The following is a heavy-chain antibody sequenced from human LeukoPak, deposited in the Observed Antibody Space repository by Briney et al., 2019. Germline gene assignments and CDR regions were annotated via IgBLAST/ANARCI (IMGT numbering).Heavy chain of an antibody. CDR3: ARELRNSAYFYDSGGYYVEY. J-gene: IGHJ4*02. CDR2: IYHSGST. D-gene: IGHD3-22*01. CDR1: GYSISGGYY. V-gene: IGHV4-38-2*02. Sequence: SETLSLTCAVSGYSISGGYYWAWIRQPPGKGLEWIGSIYHSGSTYYNPSLKSRVTISVDTSKNQFSLRLSSVTAADTAIYYCARELRNSAYFYDSGGYYVEYWGQGTLVTVSS.